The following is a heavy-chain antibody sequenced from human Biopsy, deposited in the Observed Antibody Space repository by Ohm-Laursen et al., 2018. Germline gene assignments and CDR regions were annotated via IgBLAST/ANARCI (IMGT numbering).Heavy chain of an antibody. Sequence: SLRLSCAASGFTSTSYEMNWVRQASGKGLEWVANIHYTGSPIYYADSVRGRFTISRDNGEYSLFLQMNSLRVDDTAVYYCARRIPLYGMDVWGQGTTVTVSS. J-gene: IGHJ6*02. CDR2: IHYTGSPI. CDR1: GFTSTSYE. D-gene: IGHD2-2*02. V-gene: IGHV3-48*03. CDR3: ARRIPLYGMDV.